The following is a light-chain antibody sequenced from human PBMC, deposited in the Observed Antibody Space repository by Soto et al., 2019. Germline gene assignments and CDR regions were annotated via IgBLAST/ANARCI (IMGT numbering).Light chain of an antibody. V-gene: IGLV2-14*01. Sequence: QSVLTQPASVSGSPGQSITISCTGTSSDVGGYNYVSWYQHYAGKAPKLMIYEVSNRPSGVSNRFAGSKSGNTASLTISGLQAEDEADYYCSSYTSSSTLVVFGGGTKLTVL. CDR3: SSYTSSSTLVV. J-gene: IGLJ2*01. CDR2: EVS. CDR1: SSDVGGYNY.